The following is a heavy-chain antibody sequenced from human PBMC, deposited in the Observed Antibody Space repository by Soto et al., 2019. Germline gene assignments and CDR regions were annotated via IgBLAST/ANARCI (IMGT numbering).Heavy chain of an antibody. D-gene: IGHD4-17*01. CDR3: ARRYGYAFEI. CDR1: GGSISSYY. Sequence: PSETLSLTCTVSGGSISSYYWSWIRQPPGKGLDWIGYIYYSGSTNYNPPLKSRVTISVDTSKNQFSLKLSSVTAADTAVYYCARRYGYAFEIWGQGTMVTVSS. V-gene: IGHV4-59*01. CDR2: IYYSGST. J-gene: IGHJ3*02.